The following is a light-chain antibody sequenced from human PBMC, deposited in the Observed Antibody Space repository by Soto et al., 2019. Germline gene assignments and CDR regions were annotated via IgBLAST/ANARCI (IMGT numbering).Light chain of an antibody. Sequence: EIVMTQSPATLSVSPGERATLSCRASQSVSSNLAWYQQKPGQAPRLLIYGASTRASGIPARFSGSGSGTEFALTISSLQSEDFAVHYCQQYNNWPPDFTFGPGTKVDIK. CDR1: QSVSSN. CDR2: GAS. V-gene: IGKV3-15*01. J-gene: IGKJ3*01. CDR3: QQYNNWPPDFT.